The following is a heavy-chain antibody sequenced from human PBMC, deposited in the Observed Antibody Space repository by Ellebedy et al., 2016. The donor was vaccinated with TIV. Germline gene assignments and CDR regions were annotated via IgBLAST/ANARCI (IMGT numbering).Heavy chain of an antibody. CDR2: IIPILGIV. CDR3: AAGNDGGWFYP. J-gene: IGHJ5*02. V-gene: IGHV1-69*02. D-gene: IGHD1-1*01. Sequence: AASVKVSCKASGGTFSSYPISWVRQAPGQGLEWMGRIIPILGIVNYAQKFQGRVTITADKSTSIAYMELSSLRSEDTAVYYCAAGNDGGWFYPWGQGTLVTVSS. CDR1: GGTFSSYP.